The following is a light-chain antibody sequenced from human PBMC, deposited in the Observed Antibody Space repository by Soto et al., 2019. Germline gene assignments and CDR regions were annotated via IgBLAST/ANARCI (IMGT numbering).Light chain of an antibody. CDR2: DVN. CDR3: CSYAGSPYV. J-gene: IGLJ1*01. Sequence: DVVNYNYVSWYQQHPGKAPKVIIYDVNKRPSGVPDRFSGSKSGNTASLTISGLQAEDEADYYCCSYAGSPYVFGTGTKVTVL. V-gene: IGLV2-11*03. CDR1: DVVNYNY.